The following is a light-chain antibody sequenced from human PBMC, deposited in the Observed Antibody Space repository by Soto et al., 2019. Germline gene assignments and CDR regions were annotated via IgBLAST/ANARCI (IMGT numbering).Light chain of an antibody. J-gene: IGLJ2*01. CDR2: RND. Sequence: QSVLTQPPSASGTPGQRVTFSCSGSSSNIGNNAVNWYQQLPGTAPKLLIYRNDQRPSGVPDRFSGSKSGTTASLAISGLQSEDEADYFCAAWDDSLNGHVVVGGGTKLTVL. V-gene: IGLV1-44*01. CDR3: AAWDDSLNGHVV. CDR1: SSNIGNNA.